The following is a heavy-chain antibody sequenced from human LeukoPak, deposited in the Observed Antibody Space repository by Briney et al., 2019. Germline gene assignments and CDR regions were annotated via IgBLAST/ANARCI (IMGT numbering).Heavy chain of an antibody. CDR2: IFGSGEST. D-gene: IGHD2/OR15-2a*01. Sequence: PGGSLRLSCAASGFTFSSYAMTWVRQAPGKGLEWVSSIFGSGESTYYTDSVKGRFTISRDNSKNTVYLQMNSLRVEDTATYYCAKYRDTFPTPPDCWGQGALVTVSS. CDR1: GFTFSSYA. J-gene: IGHJ4*02. V-gene: IGHV3-23*01. CDR3: AKYRDTFPTPPDC.